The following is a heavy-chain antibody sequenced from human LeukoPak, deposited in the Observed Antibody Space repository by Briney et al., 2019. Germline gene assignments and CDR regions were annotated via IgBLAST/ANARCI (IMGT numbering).Heavy chain of an antibody. CDR1: GGSVSSGSYY. V-gene: IGHV4-61*01. Sequence: PSETLSLTCTVSGGSVSSGSYYWSWIRQPPGKGLEWIGYIYYSGSTNYNPSLKSRVTISVDTSKNQSSLKLSSVTAADTAVYYCVVGATRGGGYYYYGMDVWGQGTTVTVSS. J-gene: IGHJ6*02. D-gene: IGHD1-26*01. CDR3: VVGATRGGGYYYYGMDV. CDR2: IYYSGST.